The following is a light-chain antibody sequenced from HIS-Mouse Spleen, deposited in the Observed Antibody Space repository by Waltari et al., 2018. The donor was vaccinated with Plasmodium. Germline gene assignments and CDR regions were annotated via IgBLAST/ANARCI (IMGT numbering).Light chain of an antibody. J-gene: IGLJ3*02. Sequence: SYELTQPPSVSVSPGQTARITCSGDALPKKYAYWYQQQSGQAPVLVIYEDSKRPSGIPERFPGSSSGTMATLTISGAQVEDEADYYCYSTDSSGNHRVFGGGTKLTVL. CDR2: EDS. CDR3: YSTDSSGNHRV. CDR1: ALPKKY. V-gene: IGLV3-10*01.